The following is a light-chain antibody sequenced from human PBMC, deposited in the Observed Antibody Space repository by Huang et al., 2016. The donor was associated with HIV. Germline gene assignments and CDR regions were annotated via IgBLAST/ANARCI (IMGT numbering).Light chain of an antibody. CDR1: QSVDTQ. Sequence: IIMTQFPATLSLSPGERATLSCRASQSVDTQSAWYQQKPGQAPRLLIFGASNRATGVPDRFSGRGSGTEFTLTISSLQSEDFAVYYCQQYNTSPTTFGPGTRVDVK. CDR3: QQYNTSPTT. V-gene: IGKV3-15*01. CDR2: GAS. J-gene: IGKJ3*01.